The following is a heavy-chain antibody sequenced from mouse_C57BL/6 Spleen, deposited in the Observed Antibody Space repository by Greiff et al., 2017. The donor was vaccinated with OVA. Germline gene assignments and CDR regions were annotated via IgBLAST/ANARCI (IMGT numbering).Heavy chain of an antibody. V-gene: IGHV5-17*01. J-gene: IGHJ3*01. D-gene: IGHD3-2*02. Sequence: EVKLVESGGGLVKPGGSLKLSCAASGFTFSDYGMHWVRQAPEKGLEWVAYISSGSSTIYYADTVKGRFTISRDNAKNTLFLQMTSLRSEDTAMYYGARRGAQALAWFAYWGQGTLVTVSA. CDR1: GFTFSDYG. CDR3: ARRGAQALAWFAY. CDR2: ISSGSSTI.